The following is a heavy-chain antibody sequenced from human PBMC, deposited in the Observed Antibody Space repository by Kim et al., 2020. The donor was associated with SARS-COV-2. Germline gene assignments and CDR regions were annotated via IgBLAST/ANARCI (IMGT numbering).Heavy chain of an antibody. D-gene: IGHD4-4*01. CDR2: IYYTGST. V-gene: IGHV4-39*01. Sequence: SETLSLTCTVSGDSISSSAFYWGWIRQPPGQGLEWIGTIYYTGSTYYNPSLKSRVTISLDTSKNQFSLKLRSVTATDTAVYYCALTRPHHWGQGTLVTVSS. J-gene: IGHJ5*02. CDR1: GDSISSSAFY. CDR3: ALTRPHH.